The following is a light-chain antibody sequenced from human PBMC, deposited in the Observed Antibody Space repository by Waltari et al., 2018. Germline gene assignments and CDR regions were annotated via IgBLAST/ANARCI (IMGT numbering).Light chain of an antibody. V-gene: IGKV3-11*01. Sequence: EIVLTQSPATLSLSPGERATLSCRTSQSVNSYLAWYQHKPGQAPRLLIYDASNRATGIPARFSGSGSVTDFTLTISSLEPDDFALYYCQQRITWPSIPFGQGTRLEIK. CDR1: QSVNSY. J-gene: IGKJ5*01. CDR3: QQRITWPSIP. CDR2: DAS.